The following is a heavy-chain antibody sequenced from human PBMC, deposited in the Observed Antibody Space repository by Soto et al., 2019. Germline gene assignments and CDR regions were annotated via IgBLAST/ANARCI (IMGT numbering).Heavy chain of an antibody. CDR1: GGTFSSYA. CDR2: IIPIFGTA. J-gene: IGHJ4*02. CDR3: ARGRDEYSSSWSYFDY. D-gene: IGHD6-13*01. V-gene: IGHV1-69*01. Sequence: QVQLVQSGAEVKKPGSSVKVSCKASGGTFSSYAISWVRQAPGQGLEWMGGIIPIFGTANYAQKFQGRVTITADESTSTAYMELSSLRSGDTAVYYCARGRDEYSSSWSYFDYWGQGTLVTVSS.